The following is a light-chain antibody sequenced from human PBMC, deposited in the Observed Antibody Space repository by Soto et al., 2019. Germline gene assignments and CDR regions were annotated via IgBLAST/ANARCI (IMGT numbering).Light chain of an antibody. Sequence: EIVLTQSPGILSLSPGERATLSCRASQPVSSSYLAWYQQKPGQAPRLLIYGASTRATGIPDRFSGSGSGTAFTLTISRLEPEAFAVYYWQQCGISTSAFGQGAKVDIK. CDR3: QQCGISTSA. J-gene: IGKJ1*01. CDR2: GAS. CDR1: QPVSSSY. V-gene: IGKV3-20*01.